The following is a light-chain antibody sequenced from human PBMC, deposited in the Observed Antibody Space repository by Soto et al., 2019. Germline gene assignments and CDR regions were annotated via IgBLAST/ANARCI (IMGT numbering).Light chain of an antibody. CDR1: QSVSSN. CDR2: GAS. CDR3: QQYTNWPPSFT. V-gene: IGKV3-15*01. J-gene: IGKJ3*01. Sequence: EIVMTQSPATLSVSPGERATLSCGASQSVSSNLAWYQQKPGQAPRLLIYGASTRATGVPARISGRGSGTEFTLTLSSLQSEDVADYYCQQYTNWPPSFTFGPGTKVDIK.